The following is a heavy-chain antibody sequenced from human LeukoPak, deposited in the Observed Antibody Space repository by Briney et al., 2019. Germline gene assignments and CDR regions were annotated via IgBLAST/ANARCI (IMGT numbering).Heavy chain of an antibody. CDR2: IYYTGSA. Sequence: SETLSLTCTVSGGSISSYYWSWIRQPPGKGLEWIGYIYYTGSADYNPSLKSRVAISVDTSKNQFSLKLSSVTAADTAVYYCARGSKAAPGTFDYWGQGTLVTVSS. J-gene: IGHJ4*02. CDR1: GGSISSYY. V-gene: IGHV4-59*01. D-gene: IGHD6-13*01. CDR3: ARGSKAAPGTFDY.